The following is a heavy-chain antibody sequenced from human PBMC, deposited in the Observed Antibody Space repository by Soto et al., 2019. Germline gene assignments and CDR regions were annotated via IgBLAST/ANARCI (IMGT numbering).Heavy chain of an antibody. Sequence: GGSLRLSCAASEFTVRTTYMTWVRQAPGKGLECVAILYANGNTFYAESVKGRVTVSRDNFANTLYLQMNSLRPEDTAVYYCARGGYIHRYHYYYMDVWGKGTTVTVSS. J-gene: IGHJ6*03. CDR3: ARGGYIHRYHYYYMDV. CDR1: EFTVRTTY. V-gene: IGHV3-53*05. D-gene: IGHD5-18*01. CDR2: LYANGNT.